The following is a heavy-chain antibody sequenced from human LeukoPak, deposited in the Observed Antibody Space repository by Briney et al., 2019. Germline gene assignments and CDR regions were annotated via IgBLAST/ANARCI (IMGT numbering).Heavy chain of an antibody. Sequence: ASVKLSCKASGYTFTSYGISWVRQAPGQGLEWVGWISAYNGNTNYPQKLQARVTMTTDTSTSTAYMELRSLRSDDTAVYYCATKSSGKYYFDYWGQGTLVTVSS. D-gene: IGHD1-26*01. J-gene: IGHJ4*02. CDR2: ISAYNGNT. CDR1: GYTFTSYG. CDR3: ATKSSGKYYFDY. V-gene: IGHV1-18*01.